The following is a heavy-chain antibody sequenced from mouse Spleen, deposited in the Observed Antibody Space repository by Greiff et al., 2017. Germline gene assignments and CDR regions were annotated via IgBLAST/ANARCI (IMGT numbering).Heavy chain of an antibody. V-gene: IGHV1-50*01. CDR2: IDPSDSYT. CDR3: ARTMITTVYAMDY. CDR1: GYTFTSYW. D-gene: IGHD2-4*01. Sequence: QVQLQQPGAELVKPGASVKLSCKASGYTFTSYWMQWVKQRPGQGLEWIGEIDPSDSYTNYNQKFKGKATLTVDTSSSTAYMQLSSLTSEDSAVYYCARTMITTVYAMDYWGQGTSVTVSS. J-gene: IGHJ4*01.